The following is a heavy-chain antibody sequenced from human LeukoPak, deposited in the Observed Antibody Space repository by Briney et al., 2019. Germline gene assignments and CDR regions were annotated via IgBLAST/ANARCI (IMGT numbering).Heavy chain of an antibody. J-gene: IGHJ4*02. CDR2: LTESGRT. V-gene: IGHV4-34*01. CDR1: VGSFSGYF. CDR3: ARWSLRGCSGSPCFDY. Sequence: SETLSLICAVYVGSFSGYFWSWIRQPPGKGLEWIGELTESGRTSYNPSLKSRVTIAEDTSKNQFSLKLSSVTAADTAVYYCARWSLRGCSGSPCFDYWGQGTLVTVSS. D-gene: IGHD2-15*01.